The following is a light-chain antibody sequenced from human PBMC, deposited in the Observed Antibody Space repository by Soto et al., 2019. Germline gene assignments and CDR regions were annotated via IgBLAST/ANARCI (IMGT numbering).Light chain of an antibody. CDR3: HQYDHWPQT. J-gene: IGKJ1*01. CDR2: GAS. V-gene: IGKV3-15*01. CDR1: QSISSN. Sequence: EVVMTQSPASLSVSPGQRATLSCRTSQSISSNLAWYQQKPGQAPRLLIYGASNRATGIPARFSGSGFGSEFALTISSLQSEDFAVYYCHQYDHWPQTFGQGTKVDIK.